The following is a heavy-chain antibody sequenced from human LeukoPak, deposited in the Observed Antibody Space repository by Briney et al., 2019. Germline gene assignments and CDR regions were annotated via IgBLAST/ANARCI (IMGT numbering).Heavy chain of an antibody. CDR2: ISKDGRSE. D-gene: IGHD6-19*01. CDR3: ASDGIAVAGTFTLVY. J-gene: IGHJ4*02. V-gene: IGHV3-30*04. Sequence: GGSLRLSCAASGSTFNNYAMHWVRQAPGKGLEWVAFISKDGRSEHHADSVKGRFTISRDNSKNTLFLQMNSLRAEDTVIYYCASDGIAVAGTFTLVYWGQGTPVTVSS. CDR1: GSTFNNYA.